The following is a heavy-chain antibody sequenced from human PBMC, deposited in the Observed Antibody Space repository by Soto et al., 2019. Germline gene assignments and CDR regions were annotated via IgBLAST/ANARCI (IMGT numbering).Heavy chain of an antibody. D-gene: IGHD2-2*01. CDR1: GFTFSSYG. CDR2: IWYDGSNK. CDR3: ARDGDCSSTSCYYYYYYGMDV. V-gene: IGHV3-33*01. Sequence: QVQLVESGGGVVQPGRSLRLSCAASGFTFSSYGMHWVRQAPGKGLEWVAVIWYDGSNKYYADSVKGRFTISRDNSKNTLYLQMNSLRAEDTAVYYCARDGDCSSTSCYYYYYYGMDVW. J-gene: IGHJ6*01.